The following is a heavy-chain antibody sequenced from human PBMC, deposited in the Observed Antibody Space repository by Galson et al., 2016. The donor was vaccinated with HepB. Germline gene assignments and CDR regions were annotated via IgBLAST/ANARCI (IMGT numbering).Heavy chain of an antibody. J-gene: IGHJ5*02. CDR3: ARGHLGGHDFWSGMNGVWFDP. CDR1: GGSLSGYY. V-gene: IGHV4-34*01. D-gene: IGHD3-3*01. Sequence: SETLSLTCAVYGGSLSGYYWSWIRQAPGKGLEWMGEINHSGRSKNNPSLKSRVTMSLDTSKNQISLKLSSVTAADTAVYYCARGHLGGHDFWSGMNGVWFDPWGQGTLVSVSS. CDR2: INHSGRS.